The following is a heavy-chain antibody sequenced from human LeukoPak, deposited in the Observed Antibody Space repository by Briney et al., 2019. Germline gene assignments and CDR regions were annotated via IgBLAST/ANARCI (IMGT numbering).Heavy chain of an antibody. V-gene: IGHV3-30*02. CDR2: IRYDGSNK. CDR1: GFTFSSYG. J-gene: IGHJ3*02. Sequence: GGSLRLSCAASGFTFSSYGMHWVRQAPGKGLEWVAFIRYDGSNKYYADSVKGRFTISRDNSKNTLYLQMNSLRAEDTAVYYCAKKQLSTDRAFDIWGQGTMVTVSS. CDR3: AKKQLSTDRAFDI. D-gene: IGHD6-13*01.